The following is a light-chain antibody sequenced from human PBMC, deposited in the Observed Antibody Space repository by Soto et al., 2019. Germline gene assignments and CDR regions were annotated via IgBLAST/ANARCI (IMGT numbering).Light chain of an antibody. V-gene: IGKV3-15*01. J-gene: IGKJ1*01. CDR3: QHYNNWPPWT. CDR2: GAS. Sequence: EIVMTQSPATLSVSPGERATLSCRASQSVSSNLAWYQQKPGQAPRLLIYGASTRATGIPARFSGSGSGTEFPLTISSLQSEDFAIYYCQHYNNWPPWTFGQGTKVEI. CDR1: QSVSSN.